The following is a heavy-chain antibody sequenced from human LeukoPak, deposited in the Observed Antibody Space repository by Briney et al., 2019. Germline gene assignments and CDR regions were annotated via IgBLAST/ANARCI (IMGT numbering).Heavy chain of an antibody. CDR3: ARDYKIYSSGWSDWFDP. CDR2: IYTSGST. J-gene: IGHJ5*02. Sequence: KPSETLSLTCTVSGGSISSYYWSWIRQPAGKGLEWIGRIYTSGSTNYNPSLKSRVTMSVDTSKNQFSLKLSSVTAADTAVYYCARDYKIYSSGWSDWFDPWGQGTLVTVSS. V-gene: IGHV4-4*07. CDR1: GGSISSYY. D-gene: IGHD6-19*01.